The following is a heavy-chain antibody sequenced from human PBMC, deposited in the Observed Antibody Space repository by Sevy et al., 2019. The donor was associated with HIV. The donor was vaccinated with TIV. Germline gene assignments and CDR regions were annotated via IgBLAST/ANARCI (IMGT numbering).Heavy chain of an antibody. CDR2: IYYNGNI. Sequence: SETLSLTCTVSGGSITSLYWNWIRQPPGKGLEWFSNIYYNGNINYNPSLKSRVTLSLDTSKNQFSLRLSSVTAADTAMYYCAGENARGRGYSWGQGTLVTVSS. V-gene: IGHV4-59*08. D-gene: IGHD3-10*01. CDR3: AGENARGRGYS. CDR1: GGSITSLY. J-gene: IGHJ4*02.